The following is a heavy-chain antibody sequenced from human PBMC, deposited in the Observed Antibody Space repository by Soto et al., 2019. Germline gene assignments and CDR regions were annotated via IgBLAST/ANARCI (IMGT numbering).Heavy chain of an antibody. D-gene: IGHD1-20*01. CDR3: ARVYIPHYSYYATDV. CDR1: GGTFSSYA. Sequence: GASVKVSCKASGGTFSSYAISWVRQAPGQGLEWMGGIIPIFGTANYAQKFQGRVTITADESTSTAYMELSSLRSEDTAVYYCARVYIPHYSYYATDVWGQGTTVTVSS. CDR2: IIPIFGTA. J-gene: IGHJ6*02. V-gene: IGHV1-69*13.